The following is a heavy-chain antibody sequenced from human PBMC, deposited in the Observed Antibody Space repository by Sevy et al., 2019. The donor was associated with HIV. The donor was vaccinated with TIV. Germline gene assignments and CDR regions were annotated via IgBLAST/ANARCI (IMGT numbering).Heavy chain of an antibody. CDR3: ARTPGGAFDF. CDR1: GFTFSSYA. J-gene: IGHJ3*01. V-gene: IGHV3-30-3*01. D-gene: IGHD3-16*01. CDR2: ISYDGSNK. Sequence: GGSLRLSCAASGFTFSSYAMHWVRQAPGKGLEWVAVISYDGSNKYYADSVKGRFTISRDNSKNTLYLQMNSLSAEDTAVYYCARTPGGAFDFWGQRTMVTVSS.